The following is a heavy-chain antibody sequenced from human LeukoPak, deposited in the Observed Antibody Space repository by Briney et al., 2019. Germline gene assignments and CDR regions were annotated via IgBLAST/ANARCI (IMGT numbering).Heavy chain of an antibody. J-gene: IGHJ6*02. CDR3: AKSVATISKGMDV. CDR1: GFTFSSYW. Sequence: GGSLRLSCAASGFTFSSYWMSWVRQAPGKGLEWVANIKQDGSEKYYVDSVKGRFTISRDNAKNSLYLQMNSLRAEDTAIYYCAKSVATISKGMDVWGHGTTVTVSS. D-gene: IGHD5-12*01. V-gene: IGHV3-7*03. CDR2: IKQDGSEK.